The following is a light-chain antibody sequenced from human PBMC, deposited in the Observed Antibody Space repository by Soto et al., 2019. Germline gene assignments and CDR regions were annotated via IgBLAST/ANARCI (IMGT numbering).Light chain of an antibody. Sequence: EIEMTQSPGTLSVSPGERATLSCRASQDIGTNLDWYQQRPGQAPRLLIYAASSRATDSPARFTGRGSGTEFTLTISSLQSQDFSVSFCQQYNNWPLYTFGQGTKLEI. V-gene: IGKV3-15*01. CDR2: AAS. CDR3: QQYNNWPLYT. CDR1: QDIGTN. J-gene: IGKJ2*01.